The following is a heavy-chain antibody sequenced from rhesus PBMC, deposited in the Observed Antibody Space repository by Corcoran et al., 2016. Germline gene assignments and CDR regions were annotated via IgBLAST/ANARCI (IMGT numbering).Heavy chain of an antibody. CDR1: GGSISDDDY. D-gene: IGHD6-13*01. V-gene: IGHV4-106*01. CDR3: ARGLLYIAAAY. J-gene: IGHJ4*01. CDR2: IYGSAEAT. Sequence: QVQLQGSGPGLVKPSETLSLSCAVSGGSISDDDYWNWIRQPPGKGLEWIGYIYGSAEATNYNPYPRDRVTITISTSKNHFSLKLNSVTAADTAVYYCARGLLYIAAAYWGQGVLVTVSS.